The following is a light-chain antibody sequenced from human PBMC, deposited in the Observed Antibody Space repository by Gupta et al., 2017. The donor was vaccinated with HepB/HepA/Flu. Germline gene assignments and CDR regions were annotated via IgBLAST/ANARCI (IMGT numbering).Light chain of an antibody. Sequence: DIVMTQSPFSLPVTPGEPASISCRSSQSLLHNNGYNYLDWYLQKPGQSPQLLIYLGSNRASGVPDRFSGSGSGTDFTLKISRVEAEDVGVYYCMQALQTPLTFGGGTKVEIK. J-gene: IGKJ4*01. CDR2: LGS. V-gene: IGKV2-28*01. CDR3: MQALQTPLT. CDR1: QSLLHNNGYNY.